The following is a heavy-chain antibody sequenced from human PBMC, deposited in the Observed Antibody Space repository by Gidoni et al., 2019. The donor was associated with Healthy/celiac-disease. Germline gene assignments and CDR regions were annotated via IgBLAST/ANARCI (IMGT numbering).Heavy chain of an antibody. D-gene: IGHD2-15*01. CDR2: ISGCVGST. Sequence: EVQLLESGGGLVQPGGSLRLSCAASAFTFSSYAMSWVRQAPGKGLEWVSAISGCVGSTYYADSVKGRFTISRDNSKNTLYLQMNSLRAEDTAVYYCAKDRCSGGSCYSPNAYFDYWGQGTLVTVSS. CDR3: AKDRCSGGSCYSPNAYFDY. J-gene: IGHJ4*02. V-gene: IGHV3-23*01. CDR1: AFTFSSYA.